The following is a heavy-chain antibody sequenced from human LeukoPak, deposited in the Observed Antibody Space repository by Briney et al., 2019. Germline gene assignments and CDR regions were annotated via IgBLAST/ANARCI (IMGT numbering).Heavy chain of an antibody. J-gene: IGHJ4*02. V-gene: IGHV4-38-2*02. CDR2: INHSGST. CDR1: GYSISSGYY. CDR3: ARSGKMATITWGVLDY. Sequence: SETLSLTCTVSGYSISSGYYWSWIRQPPGKGLEWIGEINHSGSTNYNPSLKSRVTISVDTSKNQFSLKLSSVTAADTAVYYCARSGKMATITWGVLDYWGQGTLVTVSS. D-gene: IGHD5-24*01.